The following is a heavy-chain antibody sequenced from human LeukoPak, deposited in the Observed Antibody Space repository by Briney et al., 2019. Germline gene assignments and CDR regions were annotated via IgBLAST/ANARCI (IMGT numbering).Heavy chain of an antibody. CDR3: AKDCSSTSCYFGV. CDR1: GFTFSSYA. CDR2: ISGSGGST. Sequence: PGGSLRLSCAASGFTFSSYAMSWVRQAPGKGLEWVSAISGSGGSTYYADSVKGRFTISRDNFKNTLYLQMNSLRAEDTAVYYCAKDCSSTSCYFGVWGQGTLVTVSS. J-gene: IGHJ4*02. V-gene: IGHV3-23*01. D-gene: IGHD2-2*01.